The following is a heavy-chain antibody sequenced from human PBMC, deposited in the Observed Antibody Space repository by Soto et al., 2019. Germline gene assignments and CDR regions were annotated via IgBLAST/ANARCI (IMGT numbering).Heavy chain of an antibody. D-gene: IGHD1-20*01. CDR1: GGTFSSSA. J-gene: IGHJ6*02. V-gene: IGHV1-69*12. Sequence: QVQVVQSGAEVKEPGSSVKVSCQASGGTFSSSALSWVRQDPGQGLEWMGGIIPLFRTPDYAKKFQGRVTITADESTSTAYMELSSLRSEDTAIYYCARDNCRPQLGGNYYYITDVWGQGTTITVSS. CDR3: ARDNCRPQLGGNYYYITDV. CDR2: IIPLFRTP.